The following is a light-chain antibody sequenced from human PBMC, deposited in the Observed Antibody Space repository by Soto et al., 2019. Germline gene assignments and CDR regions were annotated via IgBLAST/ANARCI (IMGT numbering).Light chain of an antibody. CDR1: QSVSAN. J-gene: IGKJ1*01. Sequence: EIVMTQSPATLSVSPGERATLYCRASQSVSANLAWYQHKPGQAPRLLIYGASTRATGIPARFSGSGTGTDFTLTISSLQSEDFATYYCQQYSTFSLTFGQGTKVDIK. V-gene: IGKV3-15*01. CDR2: GAS. CDR3: QQYSTFSLT.